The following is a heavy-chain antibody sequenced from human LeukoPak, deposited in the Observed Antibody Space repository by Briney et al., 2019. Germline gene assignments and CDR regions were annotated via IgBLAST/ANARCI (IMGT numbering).Heavy chain of an antibody. CDR1: GGSFSGYY. CDR2: INHSGST. D-gene: IGHD5-12*01. CDR3: ARQAPYSGHDY. Sequence: SETLSLTCAVYGGSFSGYYWGWIRQPPGKGLEWIGEINHSGSTNYNPSLKSRVTISVDTSKNQFSLKLSSVTAADTAVYYCARQAPYSGHDYWGQGTLVTVSS. V-gene: IGHV4-34*01. J-gene: IGHJ4*02.